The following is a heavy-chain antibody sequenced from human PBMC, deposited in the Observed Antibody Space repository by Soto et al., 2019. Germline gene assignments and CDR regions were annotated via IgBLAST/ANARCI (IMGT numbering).Heavy chain of an antibody. CDR3: ARDPRVVVPAAIFRRYYYYYYMDV. D-gene: IGHD2-2*01. V-gene: IGHV3-21*01. CDR2: ISSSSSYI. CDR1: GFTFSSYS. J-gene: IGHJ6*03. Sequence: PGGSLRLSCAASGFTFSSYSMNWVRQAPGKGLEWVSSISSSSSYIYYADSVKGRFTISRDNAKNSLYLQMNSLRAEDTAVYYCARDPRVVVPAAIFRRYYYYYYMDVWGKGTTVTVSS.